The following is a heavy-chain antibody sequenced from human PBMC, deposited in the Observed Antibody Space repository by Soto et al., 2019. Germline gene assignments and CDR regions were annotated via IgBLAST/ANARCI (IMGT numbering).Heavy chain of an antibody. CDR2: ISYDGSNK. D-gene: IGHD2-2*02. Sequence: QVQLVESGGGVVQPGRSLRLSCAASGFTFSSYGMHWVRQAPGKGLEWVAVISYDGSNKYYADSVKGRFTISRDNSKNTLYLQMNSLRAEDTAVYYCAKDIVVVPAAIPSQYYYYYGMDVWGQGTTVTVSS. CDR3: AKDIVVVPAAIPSQYYYYYGMDV. J-gene: IGHJ6*02. V-gene: IGHV3-30*18. CDR1: GFTFSSYG.